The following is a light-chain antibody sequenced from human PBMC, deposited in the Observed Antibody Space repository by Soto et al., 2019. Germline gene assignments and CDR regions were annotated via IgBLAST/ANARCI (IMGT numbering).Light chain of an antibody. CDR1: SSDTGSYNY. CDR2: DVT. Sequence: QSVLTQPASVSGSPGQSITISCTGTSSDTGSYNYVSWYQQHPGKAPKLVIYDVTNRPAGISSRFSASKSGDTASLTISVLQADDEADYFCSSYKSTSTPYVFGTGTKVTVL. V-gene: IGLV2-14*03. J-gene: IGLJ1*01. CDR3: SSYKSTSTPYV.